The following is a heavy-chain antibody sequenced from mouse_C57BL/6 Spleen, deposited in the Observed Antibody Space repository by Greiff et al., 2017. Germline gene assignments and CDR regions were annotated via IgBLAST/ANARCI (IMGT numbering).Heavy chain of an antibody. CDR2: ISYDGSN. J-gene: IGHJ4*01. CDR1: GYSFTSGYY. D-gene: IGHD2-2*01. CDR3: EGGYDGYAVDY. V-gene: IGHV3-6*01. Sequence: EVQLQQSGPGLVKPSPSLSLSCYASGYSFTSGYYWNWIRQFPGNKLEWMGYISYDGSNNYNPYLKKRISITRDTSTNPFFLKLNSVTTEDTAAYYCEGGYDGYAVDYWGQGTSVTVSS.